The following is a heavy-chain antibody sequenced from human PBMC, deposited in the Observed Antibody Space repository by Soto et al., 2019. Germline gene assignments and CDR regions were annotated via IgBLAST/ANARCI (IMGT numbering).Heavy chain of an antibody. J-gene: IGHJ4*02. D-gene: IGHD3-3*01. CDR3: ARVVRFFGGHAGY. CDR1: GYTFTEFD. CDR2: MNTNTGKT. V-gene: IGHV1-8*01. Sequence: QVLLVQSGADVKKPGASVKVSCKTSGYTFTEFDINWVRQAPGQGREWMGWMNTNTGKTGYAQKFQGRVPMTRDTSISTAYMELRRLRSEDTAVYYCARVVRFFGGHAGYWGQGTLVTVSS.